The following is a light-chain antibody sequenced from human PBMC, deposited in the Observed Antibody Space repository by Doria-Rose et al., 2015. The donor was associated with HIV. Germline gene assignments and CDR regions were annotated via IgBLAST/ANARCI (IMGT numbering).Light chain of an antibody. CDR3: QQYSTSPET. CDR1: QTVYSTY. CDR2: DAT. V-gene: IGKV3-20*01. J-gene: IGKJ1*01. Sequence: TQSPGTLSLSPGERVTLSCRASQTVYSTYLAWHQHKPGQAPRLLIYDATRRATGIPDRFSGSGSGRDFTLTISRLEPEDFAVYYCQQYSTSPETFGQGTKVQF.